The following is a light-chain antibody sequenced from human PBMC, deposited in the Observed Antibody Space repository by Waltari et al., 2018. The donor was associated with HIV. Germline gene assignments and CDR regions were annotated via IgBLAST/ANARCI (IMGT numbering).Light chain of an antibody. V-gene: IGLV2-8*01. CDR1: SSDIGAYDF. CDR2: EVT. Sequence: QSALTQPPSASGSLGQSVTISCTGSSSDIGAYDFVSWFQQHPHSAPELLLYEVTRLPATVSDRFSGSRSGNAAFLTVAGLQPDDEATYFCSSYGDSLKVLFGGGTNVTVL. J-gene: IGLJ2*01. CDR3: SSYGDSLKVL.